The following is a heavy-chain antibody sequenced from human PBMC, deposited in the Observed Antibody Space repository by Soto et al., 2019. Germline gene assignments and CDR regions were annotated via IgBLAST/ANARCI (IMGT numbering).Heavy chain of an antibody. CDR1: GFSLSTSGVG. CDR2: IYWDDDK. V-gene: IGHV2-5*02. Sequence: GPTLVNPTQTLTLTCTFSGFSLSTSGVGVGWIRQPPGKALEWLALIYWDDDKRYSPSLKSRLTITKDTSKNQVVLTMTNMDPVDTATYYCAHTAAMVRGVIINYYGMDVWGQGTTVTVSS. CDR3: AHTAAMVRGVIINYYGMDV. D-gene: IGHD3-10*01. J-gene: IGHJ6*02.